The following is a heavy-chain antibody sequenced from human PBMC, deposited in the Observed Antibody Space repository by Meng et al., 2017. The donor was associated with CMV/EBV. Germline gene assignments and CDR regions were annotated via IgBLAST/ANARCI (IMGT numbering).Heavy chain of an antibody. CDR3: IREWYGEFS. J-gene: IGHJ5*02. CDR2: IQKIRDGGTT. Sequence: LSCGGSGFSFTDYWMSWVRQAPGKGLEWVGRIQKIRDGGTTDFAAPVKGRFTMSRDDSENTLYLQMNSLRSEDTAVYFCIREWYGEFSWGQGTLVTVSS. D-gene: IGHD3-10*01. CDR1: GFSFTDYW. V-gene: IGHV3-15*01.